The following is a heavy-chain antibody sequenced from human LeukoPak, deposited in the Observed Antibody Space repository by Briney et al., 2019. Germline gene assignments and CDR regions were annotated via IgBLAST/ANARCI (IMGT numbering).Heavy chain of an antibody. V-gene: IGHV3-23*01. Sequence: GGSLRLSCVASGITFSNYAVSWVRQAPEKGLEWVSAISGSGSSTYYADSVKGRFTISRDNSKNTLFLQMNSLRAEDTAPYYCAKSVAIYFYYGLDVWGQGATVTVSS. D-gene: IGHD3-3*01. CDR1: GITFSNYA. CDR2: ISGSGSST. CDR3: AKSVAIYFYYGLDV. J-gene: IGHJ6*02.